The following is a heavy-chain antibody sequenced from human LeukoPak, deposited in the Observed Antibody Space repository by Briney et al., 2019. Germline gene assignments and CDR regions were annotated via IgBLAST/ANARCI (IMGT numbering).Heavy chain of an antibody. Sequence: GGSLRLSCAASGFTVSSNYMSWVRQAPGKGLEWVSVIYSGGSTYYADSVKGRFTTSRDNSKNTVYLQMNSLRAEDTAVYYCARQGCSSTSCYTVSWFDPWGQGTLVTVSS. CDR3: ARQGCSSTSCYTVSWFDP. V-gene: IGHV3-53*01. CDR2: IYSGGST. D-gene: IGHD2-2*02. J-gene: IGHJ5*02. CDR1: GFTVSSNY.